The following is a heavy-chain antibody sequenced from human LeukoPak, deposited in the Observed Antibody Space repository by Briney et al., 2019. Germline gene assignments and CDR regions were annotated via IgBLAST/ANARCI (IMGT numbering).Heavy chain of an antibody. Sequence: GGSLRLSCAASGFTFSSYGMHWVRQAPGKGLEWVAVISYDGSNKYYADSVKGRFTISRDNSKNTLYLQMNSLRAEDTAVYYCAKDQAAMDYHYYGMDVWGQGTTVTVSS. CDR2: ISYDGSNK. J-gene: IGHJ6*02. CDR3: AKDQAAMDYHYYGMDV. V-gene: IGHV3-30*18. CDR1: GFTFSSYG. D-gene: IGHD6-25*01.